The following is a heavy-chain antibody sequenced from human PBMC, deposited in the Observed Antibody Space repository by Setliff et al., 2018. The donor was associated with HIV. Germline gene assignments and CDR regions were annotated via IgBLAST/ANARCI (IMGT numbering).Heavy chain of an antibody. CDR3: ARTGYSSSWGRFSGYYYYMDV. CDR1: GYSFTSYW. D-gene: IGHD6-13*01. CDR2: IYPGDSNT. J-gene: IGHJ6*03. Sequence: PGESLKISCKGSGYSFTSYWIDWVRQMPGKGLEWMGIIYPGDSNTRYSPSFQGQVTISADKSICTAYLQWNSLKASDTAMYYCARTGYSSSWGRFSGYYYYMDVWGKGTTVTVSS. V-gene: IGHV5-51*01.